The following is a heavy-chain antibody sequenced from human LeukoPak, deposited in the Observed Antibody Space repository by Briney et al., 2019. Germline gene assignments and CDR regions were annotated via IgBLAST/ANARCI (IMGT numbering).Heavy chain of an antibody. CDR2: INPNSGGT. V-gene: IGHV1-2*02. D-gene: IGHD2-8*01. CDR1: GGTFSSYA. J-gene: IGHJ2*01. Sequence: ASVKVSCKASGGTFSSYAISWVRQAPGQGLEWMGWINPNSGGTNYAQKFQGRVTMTRDTSISTAYMELSRLRSDDTAVYYCARVKGVREYWYFDLWGRGTLVTVSS. CDR3: ARVKGVREYWYFDL.